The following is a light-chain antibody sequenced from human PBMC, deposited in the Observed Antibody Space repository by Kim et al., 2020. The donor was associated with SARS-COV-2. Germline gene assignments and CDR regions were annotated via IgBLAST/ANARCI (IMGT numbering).Light chain of an antibody. CDR2: VAS. CDR3: QQRRNWPPLT. J-gene: IGKJ4*01. CDR1: QSVSGF. V-gene: IGKV3-11*01. Sequence: EIVLTQSPATLSLSPGERATLSCRASQSVSGFLAWYQQKPGQAPRLLIYVASKRATGVPPRFSGSGSGTDFTLTISSLAPEDFGIYYCQQRRNWPPLTFGGGTKVDIK.